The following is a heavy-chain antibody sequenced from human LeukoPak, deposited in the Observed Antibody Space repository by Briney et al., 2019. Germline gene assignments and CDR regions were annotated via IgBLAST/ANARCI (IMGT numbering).Heavy chain of an antibody. V-gene: IGHV3-23*01. Sequence: GGSLRLSCVASGFTFSSYAMSCVRQAPGKGLDWVSAISGRGGSTYYPDSVKGRFTISRDNSKNTLYLQMNSLRAEDTAVYYCAKGIVVVPAASLTSNWFDPRGQGTLVTVSS. CDR3: AKGIVVVPAASLTSNWFDP. D-gene: IGHD2-2*01. CDR2: ISGRGGST. CDR1: GFTFSSYA. J-gene: IGHJ5*02.